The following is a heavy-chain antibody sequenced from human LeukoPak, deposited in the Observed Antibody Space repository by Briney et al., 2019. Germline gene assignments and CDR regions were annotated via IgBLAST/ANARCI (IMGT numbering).Heavy chain of an antibody. J-gene: IGHJ4*02. Sequence: GESLKISCKGSGYSFSNYWIGWVRQMPGKGLEWMGIIYPGDSATRYIPSFQGQVTISADKSISTAYLQWSSLRASDTAMYYCARDIEAAGLFFDYWGQGTLVTVSS. V-gene: IGHV5-51*01. CDR3: ARDIEAAGLFFDY. CDR1: GYSFSNYW. CDR2: IYPGDSAT. D-gene: IGHD6-13*01.